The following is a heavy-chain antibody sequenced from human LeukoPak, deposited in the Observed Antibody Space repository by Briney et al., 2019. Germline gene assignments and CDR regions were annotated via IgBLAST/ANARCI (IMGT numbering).Heavy chain of an antibody. CDR3: ARDKIVGATNFDY. CDR2: IKQDGSEK. CDR1: EFTFSSYW. Sequence: GGSLRLSCAASEFTFSSYWMSWVRQAPGKGLEWVANIKQDGSEKYYVDSVKGRFTISRDNAKNSLYVQMNSLRAEDTAVYYCARDKIVGATNFDYWGQGILVTVSS. D-gene: IGHD1-26*01. V-gene: IGHV3-7*03. J-gene: IGHJ4*02.